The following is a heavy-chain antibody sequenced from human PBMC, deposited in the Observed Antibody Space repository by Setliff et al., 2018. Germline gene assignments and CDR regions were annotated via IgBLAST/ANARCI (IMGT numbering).Heavy chain of an antibody. Sequence: SETLSLTCAVSGGSISSSSYYWGWIRQPPGKGLEWIGSIYYSGSTYYNPSLKSRVTISVDTSKNQFSLKLSSVTAADTAVYYCARDRQYCTSRACLNSYFYYYAMDFWGQGTTVTVS. D-gene: IGHD2-8*01. V-gene: IGHV4-39*02. CDR3: ARDRQYCTSRACLNSYFYYYAMDF. CDR2: IYYSGST. J-gene: IGHJ6*02. CDR1: GGSISSSSYY.